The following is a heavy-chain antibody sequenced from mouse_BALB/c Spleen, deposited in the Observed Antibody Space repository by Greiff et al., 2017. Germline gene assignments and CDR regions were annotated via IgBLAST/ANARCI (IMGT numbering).Heavy chain of an antibody. CDR3: ARPYGNLYAMDY. CDR1: GYSITSGYY. Sequence: EVQLQESGPGLVKPSQSLSLTCSVTGYSITSGYYWNWIRQFPGNKLEWMGYISYDGSNNYNPSLKNRISITRDTSKNQFFLKLNSVTTEDTATYYCARPYGNLYAMDYWGQGTSVTVSS. D-gene: IGHD2-10*02. J-gene: IGHJ4*01. V-gene: IGHV3-6*02. CDR2: ISYDGSN.